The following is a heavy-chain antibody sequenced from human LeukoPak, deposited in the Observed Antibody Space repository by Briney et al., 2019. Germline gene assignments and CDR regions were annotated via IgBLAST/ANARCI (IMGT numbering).Heavy chain of an antibody. J-gene: IGHJ4*02. V-gene: IGHV1-2*02. CDR1: GYTFTGYY. CDR2: INPNSGGT. CDR3: ARDNDSRDPPHFDS. Sequence: ASVKVSCKASGYTFTGYYMHWVRQAPGQGLEWMGWINPNSGGTNYAQKFQGRVTMTRDTSISTAYMELSRLRSDDTAVYYCARDNDSRDPPHFDSWGQGSLVIVSS. D-gene: IGHD3-16*01.